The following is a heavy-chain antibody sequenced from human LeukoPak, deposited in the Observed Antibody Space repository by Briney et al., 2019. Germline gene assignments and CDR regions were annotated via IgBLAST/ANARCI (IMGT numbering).Heavy chain of an antibody. V-gene: IGHV4-4*02. Sequence: SETLSLTCAVSGGSISSSNWWSWVRQPPGKGLEWIGEIYHSGSTNYNPSLKSRVTISVDKSKNQFSLKLSSVTAADTAVYYCARGPTPEGSYWYFELWGRGTLVTVSS. J-gene: IGHJ2*01. CDR2: IYHSGST. CDR3: ARGPTPEGSYWYFEL. CDR1: GGSISSSNW.